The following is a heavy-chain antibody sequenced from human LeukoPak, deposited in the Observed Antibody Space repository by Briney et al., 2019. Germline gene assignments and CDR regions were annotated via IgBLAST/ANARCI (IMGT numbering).Heavy chain of an antibody. CDR3: ASQRGYSYDGDWFDP. Sequence: GSSVKVSCKASGGTFSSYAISWVRQAPGQGLEWMGGIIPIFGTANYAQKFQGRVTITADESTSTAYMELSSLRSEDTAVYYCASQRGYSYDGDWFDPWGQGTLVTVSS. V-gene: IGHV1-69*01. CDR1: GGTFSSYA. CDR2: IIPIFGTA. J-gene: IGHJ5*02. D-gene: IGHD5-18*01.